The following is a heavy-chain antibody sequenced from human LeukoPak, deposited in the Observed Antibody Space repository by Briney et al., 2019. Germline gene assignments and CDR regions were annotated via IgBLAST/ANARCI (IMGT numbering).Heavy chain of an antibody. CDR2: ISGSGGST. CDR3: ARRDDYGDH. Sequence: PGGSLRLSCAASGFTFSSYAMSWVRQAPGKGLEWVSAISGSGGSTYYADSVKGRFTISRDNAKNSLYLQMNSLRAEDTAVYYCARRDDYGDHWGQGTLVTVSS. CDR1: GFTFSSYA. J-gene: IGHJ4*02. V-gene: IGHV3-23*01. D-gene: IGHD5-24*01.